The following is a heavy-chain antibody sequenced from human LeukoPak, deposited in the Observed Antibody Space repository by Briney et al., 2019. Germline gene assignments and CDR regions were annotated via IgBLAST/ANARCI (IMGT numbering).Heavy chain of an antibody. CDR3: AKGASGVVVPAALDY. CDR1: GFTFSSYE. Sequence: GGSLRLSCAASGFTFSSYEMNWVRQAPGKGLEWVSYISSSGSTIYYADSVKGRFTISRDNSKNTLYLQMNSLRAEDTAVYYCAKGASGVVVPAALDYWGQGTLVTVSS. CDR2: ISSSGSTI. V-gene: IGHV3-48*03. J-gene: IGHJ4*02. D-gene: IGHD2-2*01.